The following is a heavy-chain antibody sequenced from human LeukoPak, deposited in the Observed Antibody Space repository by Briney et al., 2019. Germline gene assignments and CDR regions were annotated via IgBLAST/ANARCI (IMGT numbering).Heavy chain of an antibody. CDR1: GFTFSSYA. Sequence: GGSLRLSCAASGFTFSSYAMSWVRQAPGKGLEWVSAISGSGGSTYYADSVKGRFTISRDNSKNTLYLQMNSLRAEDTAVYYCARDRGLEPYIMAYWGQGTLVTVSS. CDR2: ISGSGGST. J-gene: IGHJ4*02. V-gene: IGHV3-23*01. CDR3: ARDRGLEPYIMAY. D-gene: IGHD5-12*01.